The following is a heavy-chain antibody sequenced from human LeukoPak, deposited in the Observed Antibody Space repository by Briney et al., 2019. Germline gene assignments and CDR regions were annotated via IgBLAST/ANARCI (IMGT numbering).Heavy chain of an antibody. D-gene: IGHD6-13*01. Sequence: WASVKVSCTASGYTFTGYYMHWVRQAPGQGLEWMGWINPNSGGTNYAQKFQGRVTMTRDTSISTAYMELSRLRSDDTAVYYCARGPKSIAAATALDAFDIWGQGTMVTVSS. CDR3: ARGPKSIAAATALDAFDI. V-gene: IGHV1-2*02. CDR1: GYTFTGYY. J-gene: IGHJ3*02. CDR2: INPNSGGT.